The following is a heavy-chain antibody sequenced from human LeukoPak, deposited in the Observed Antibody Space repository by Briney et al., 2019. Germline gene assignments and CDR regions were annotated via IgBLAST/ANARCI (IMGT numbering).Heavy chain of an antibody. J-gene: IGHJ4*02. CDR1: GFTFSSYS. D-gene: IGHD3-10*01. V-gene: IGHV3-21*01. CDR2: ISSSSSYI. CDR3: ARDYITMVRGAFFDY. Sequence: GGSLRLSCAASGFTFSSYSMNWVRQAPGKGLEWVSSISSSSSYIYYADSVKGRFTISRDNAKNSLYLQMNSLRAEDTAVYYCARDYITMVRGAFFDYWGQGTLVTVSS.